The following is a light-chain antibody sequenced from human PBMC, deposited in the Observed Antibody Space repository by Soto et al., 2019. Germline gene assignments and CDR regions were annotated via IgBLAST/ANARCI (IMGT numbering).Light chain of an antibody. CDR2: AAS. J-gene: IGKJ1*01. CDR3: HQYASSRT. CDR1: QSVSSRY. V-gene: IGKV3-20*01. Sequence: EIVLTQSPVTLSLSPGERATLSCRASQSVSSRYFAWYQQKPGQAPRLLIYAASSRAAGHPDRFSGSGSGTDFSLTISRLEPEDFAVYYCHQYASSRTFGPGTKVE.